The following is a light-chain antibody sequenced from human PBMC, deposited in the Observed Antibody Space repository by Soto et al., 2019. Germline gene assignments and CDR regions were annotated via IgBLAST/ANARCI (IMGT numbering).Light chain of an antibody. CDR2: AAS. Sequence: IVLTQSPGTLSLSPGEGATLSCRASQSVSSSYLAWYQQKPGQAPRLLIYAASTRATGIPARFSGSGSGTDFTLTISSLQSEDFAVYYCQQYNVWPLTFGGGTKVDI. V-gene: IGKV3-15*01. CDR3: QQYNVWPLT. J-gene: IGKJ4*01. CDR1: QSVSSSY.